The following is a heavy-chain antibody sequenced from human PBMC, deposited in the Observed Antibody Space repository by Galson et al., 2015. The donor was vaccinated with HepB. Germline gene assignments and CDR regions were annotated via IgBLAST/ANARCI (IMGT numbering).Heavy chain of an antibody. CDR3: ARWRWRMGNFAFDL. D-gene: IGHD1-7*01. CDR2: IKQDESEK. V-gene: IGHV3-7*01. Sequence: SLRLSCAASGFTFRTYWMSWVRQAPGKGLEWVAYIKQDESEKDFVDSVKGRFPISRDNSNNSQFLQMNSLRVEDAAVYYCARWRWRMGNFAFDLWGQGTMVTVAS. CDR1: GFTFRTYW. J-gene: IGHJ3*01.